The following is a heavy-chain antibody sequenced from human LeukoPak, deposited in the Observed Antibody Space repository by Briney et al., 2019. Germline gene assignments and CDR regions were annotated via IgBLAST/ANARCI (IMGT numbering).Heavy chain of an antibody. D-gene: IGHD6-13*01. Sequence: ASVKVSCKASGYTFTSYDINWVRQATGQGLEWMGWINPNSGGTNYAQKFQGRVTMTRDTSISTAYMELSRLRSDDTAVYYCARGSSLYYFDYWGQGTLVTVSS. V-gene: IGHV1-2*02. CDR3: ARGSSLYYFDY. J-gene: IGHJ4*02. CDR2: INPNSGGT. CDR1: GYTFTSYD.